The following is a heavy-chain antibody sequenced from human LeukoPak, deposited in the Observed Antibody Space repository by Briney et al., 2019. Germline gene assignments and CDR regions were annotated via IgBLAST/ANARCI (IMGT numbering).Heavy chain of an antibody. V-gene: IGHV4-34*01. CDR3: ARSEDSGFDY. J-gene: IGHJ4*02. CDR1: GGSFSGYY. Sequence: SETLSLTCAVYGGSFSGYYWSWIRQPPGKGLEWIGEINHSGSTNYNPSLKSRVTISVDTSKNQFSLKLSSVTAADTAVYYCARSEDSGFDYWGQGTLVTVSS. D-gene: IGHD1-26*01. CDR2: INHSGST.